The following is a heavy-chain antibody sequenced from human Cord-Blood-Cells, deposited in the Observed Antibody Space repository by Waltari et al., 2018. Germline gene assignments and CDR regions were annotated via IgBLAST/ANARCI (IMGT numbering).Heavy chain of an antibody. CDR2: IRWNSGSR. J-gene: IGHJ3*02. V-gene: IGHV3-9*01. CDR1: GFTFNDYA. D-gene: IGHD7-27*01. CDR3: AKDIAALGMGASDI. Sequence: EVQRVESGGGLVQPGRSLRLSCAASGFTFNDYAMHWVRQAAGEGVGWFSGIRWNSGSRGYADSVKGRVTMSRANAKNSLYLRMNSLRAEETALYYCAKDIAALGMGASDIWGQGSMVTVSS.